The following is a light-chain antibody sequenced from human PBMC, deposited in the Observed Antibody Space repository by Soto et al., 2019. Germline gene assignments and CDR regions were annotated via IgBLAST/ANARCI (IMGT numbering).Light chain of an antibody. CDR1: QSISTS. CDR3: QQYNNDYRT. V-gene: IGKV1-5*03. Sequence: DIQMTQSPSTLSASVGDRVTVTCRASQSISTSLAWYQQKPGKAPKLLIYKASNLESGVPSRFSGSGSGTEFTLTISSLQPDDFATYYCQQYNNDYRTFGQGTKLDI. CDR2: KAS. J-gene: IGKJ1*01.